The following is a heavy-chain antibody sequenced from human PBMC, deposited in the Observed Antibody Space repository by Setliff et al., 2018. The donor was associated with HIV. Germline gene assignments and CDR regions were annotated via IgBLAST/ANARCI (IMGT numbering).Heavy chain of an antibody. CDR3: ARSVVVVTVEWFDP. CDR2: INHSGST. D-gene: IGHD2-21*02. Sequence: SETLSLTCAVYGGSFTTNYWTWIRQPPGKGLEWIGEINHSGSTNYNPSLKSRVTISVDTSKNQFSLKLSSVTAADTAVYYCARSVVVVTVEWFDPWGQGTLVTVSS. CDR1: GGSFTTNY. V-gene: IGHV4-34*09. J-gene: IGHJ5*02.